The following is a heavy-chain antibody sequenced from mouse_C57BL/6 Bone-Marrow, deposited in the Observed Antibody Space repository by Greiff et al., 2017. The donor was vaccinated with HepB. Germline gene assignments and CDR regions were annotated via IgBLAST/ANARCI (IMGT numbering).Heavy chain of an antibody. CDR1: GFTFSDYG. CDR3: ARGGQRRLPEDY. D-gene: IGHD3-2*02. CDR2: ISSGSSTI. Sequence: EVKLMESGGGLVKPGGSLKLSCAASGFTFSDYGMHWVRQAPEKGLEWVAYISSGSSTIYYADTVKGRFTISRDNAKNTLFLQMTSLRSEDTAMYYCARGGQRRLPEDYWGQGTTLTVSS. V-gene: IGHV5-17*01. J-gene: IGHJ2*01.